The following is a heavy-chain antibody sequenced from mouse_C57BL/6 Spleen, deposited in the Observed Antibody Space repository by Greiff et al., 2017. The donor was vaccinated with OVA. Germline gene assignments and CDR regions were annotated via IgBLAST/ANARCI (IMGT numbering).Heavy chain of an antibody. CDR1: GFTFSNYW. J-gene: IGHJ3*01. D-gene: IGHD4-1*01. Sequence: EVQLVESGGGLVQPGGSMKLSCVASGFTFSNYWMNWVRQSPEKGLEWVAQIRLKSDNYATHYAESVKGRFTISRDDSKSSVYLQMNNLRAEDTGIYYCTGDWDAWFAYWGQGTLVTVSA. V-gene: IGHV6-3*01. CDR3: TGDWDAWFAY. CDR2: IRLKSDNYAT.